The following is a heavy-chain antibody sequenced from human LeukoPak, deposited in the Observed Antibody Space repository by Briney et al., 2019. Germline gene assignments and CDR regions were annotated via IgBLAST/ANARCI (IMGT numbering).Heavy chain of an antibody. J-gene: IGHJ4*02. CDR1: GFTVSNNY. D-gene: IGHD5-12*01. CDR2: IWYDGSNK. Sequence: GGSLRLSCAASGFTVSNNYMSWVRQAPGKGLEWVAVIWYDGSNKYYADSVKGRFTISRDNSKNTLYLQMNSLRAEDTAVYYCARDHSGILDYWGQGTLVTVSS. V-gene: IGHV3-33*08. CDR3: ARDHSGILDY.